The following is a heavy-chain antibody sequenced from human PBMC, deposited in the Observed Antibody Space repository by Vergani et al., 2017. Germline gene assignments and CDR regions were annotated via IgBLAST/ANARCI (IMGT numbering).Heavy chain of an antibody. V-gene: IGHV3-23*01. CDR3: ARAARPHYYYYYMDV. CDR1: GFTFNHYA. D-gene: IGHD6-6*01. Sequence: EVQLLESGGDLVQPGGSLRLSCAASGFTFNHYAMNWVRQAPGKGLEWVSGISGSGGSTYYAGSVKGRFTISRDNAKNTLYLQMNSLRAEDTAVYYCARAARPHYYYYYMDVWGKXP. J-gene: IGHJ6*03. CDR2: ISGSGGST.